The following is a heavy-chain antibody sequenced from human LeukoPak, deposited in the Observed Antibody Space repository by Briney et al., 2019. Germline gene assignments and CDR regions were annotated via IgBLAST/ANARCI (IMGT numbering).Heavy chain of an antibody. D-gene: IGHD3-16*02. V-gene: IGHV3-21*01. Sequence: GSLRLSFAASGFTLSSLAMHWVRQAPGKGVEWGSSSGTRSGTKYYADSVMGRFTISRDSAMNSVSLQINSLRAEDTAVYYCLLQMTYGELSDPDFRGQGTLVTVSS. J-gene: IGHJ4*02. CDR2: SGTRSGTK. CDR1: GFTLSSLA. CDR3: LLQMTYGELSDPDF.